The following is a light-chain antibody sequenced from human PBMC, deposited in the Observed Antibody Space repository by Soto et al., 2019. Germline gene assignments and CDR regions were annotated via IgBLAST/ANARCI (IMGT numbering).Light chain of an antibody. V-gene: IGKV3-15*01. Sequence: EIVMTQSPATLSVSPGERGTLSCRASQSISSNFAWYQQKPGQAPRLLIYGASTRATGIPARFSGSGSGTAFTLTISSLQSEDFAVYYCQQYNNWPPLTFGGGTKVEIK. CDR2: GAS. J-gene: IGKJ4*01. CDR3: QQYNNWPPLT. CDR1: QSISSN.